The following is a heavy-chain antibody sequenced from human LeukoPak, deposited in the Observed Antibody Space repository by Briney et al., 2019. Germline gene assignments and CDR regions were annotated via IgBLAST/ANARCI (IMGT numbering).Heavy chain of an antibody. CDR1: GFTFSS. D-gene: IGHD3-22*01. V-gene: IGHV3-23*01. CDR3: AKGDYYDLDY. J-gene: IGHJ4*02. CDR2: ISGSGGSR. Sequence: GGSLRLSCAASGFTFSSWVRQAPGKGLEWVSTISGSGGSRSYADSVKGRFTISRDNSKNTLYLQMNSLRAEDTAVYYCAKGDYYDLDYWGQGTLVTVSS.